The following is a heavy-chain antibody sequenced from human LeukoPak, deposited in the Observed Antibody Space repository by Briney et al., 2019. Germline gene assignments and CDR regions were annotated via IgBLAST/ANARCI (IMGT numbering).Heavy chain of an antibody. J-gene: IGHJ3*02. CDR1: GGSISSYY. CDR2: IYYSGST. D-gene: IGHD3-22*01. Sequence: PSETLSLTCTVSGGSISSYYWSWIRQPPGKGLEWIGYIYYSGSTNYSPSLKSRVTISVDTSKNQFSLKLSSVTAADTAVYYCARAWGPDSSGYSTGDAFDIWGQGTMVTVSS. V-gene: IGHV4-59*01. CDR3: ARAWGPDSSGYSTGDAFDI.